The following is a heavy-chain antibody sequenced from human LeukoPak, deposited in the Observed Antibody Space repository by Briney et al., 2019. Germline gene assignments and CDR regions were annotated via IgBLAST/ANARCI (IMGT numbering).Heavy chain of an antibody. V-gene: IGHV4-59*08. D-gene: IGHD5-18*01. CDR1: GGSVNSYY. Sequence: SETLSLTCTVSGGSVNSYYWGWIRQPPGKGLEWIGSIYHSGSAYYNPSLKSRVTISEDTSKNQFSLKLSSVTAADTAVYYCARRHWGYSYGLAYWGQGTLVTVSS. J-gene: IGHJ4*02. CDR3: ARRHWGYSYGLAY. CDR2: IYHSGSA.